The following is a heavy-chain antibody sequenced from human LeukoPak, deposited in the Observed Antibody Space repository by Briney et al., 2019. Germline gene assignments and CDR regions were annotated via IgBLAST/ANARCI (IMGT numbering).Heavy chain of an antibody. CDR1: GYTFTSYY. J-gene: IGHJ5*02. D-gene: IGHD3-10*01. CDR3: ARGGGGEGFGELLGENWFYP. CDR2: INPSGGST. Sequence: GASVKVSCKASGYTFTSYYMHWVRQAPGQGLEWMGIINPSGGSTSYAQKFQGRVTMTRDMSTSTVYMELSSLRSEDTAVYYCARGGGGEGFGELLGENWFYPWGQGTLVTVSS. V-gene: IGHV1-46*01.